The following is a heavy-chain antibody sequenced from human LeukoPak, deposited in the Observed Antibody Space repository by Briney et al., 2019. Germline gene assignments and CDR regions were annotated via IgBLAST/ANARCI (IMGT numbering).Heavy chain of an antibody. J-gene: IGHJ5*02. CDR3: ARGGLRYFDWLYWFDP. CDR2: FDPEDDEK. Sequence: GASVKVSCKVSGYMFTELSMHWVRQAPGKGLEWMGGFDPEDDEKMYAQKFQGRVTMTEDTSTDTAYMELSSLRSEDTAVYYCARGGLRYFDWLYWFDPWGQGTLVTVSS. D-gene: IGHD3-9*01. V-gene: IGHV1-24*01. CDR1: GYMFTELS.